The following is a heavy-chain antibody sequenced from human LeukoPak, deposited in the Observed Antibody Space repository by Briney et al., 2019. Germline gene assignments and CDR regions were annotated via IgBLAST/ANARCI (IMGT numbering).Heavy chain of an antibody. Sequence: SETLSLTCTVSGGSISSSSYYWGWIRQPPGKGLEWIGSIYYSGSTYYNPSLKSRVTISVDTSKNQFSLKLSSVTAADTAVYYCARPGSGNYFDYWGQGTLVTVSS. V-gene: IGHV4-39*01. CDR2: IYYSGST. CDR3: ARPGSGNYFDY. D-gene: IGHD2-15*01. CDR1: GGSISSSSYY. J-gene: IGHJ4*02.